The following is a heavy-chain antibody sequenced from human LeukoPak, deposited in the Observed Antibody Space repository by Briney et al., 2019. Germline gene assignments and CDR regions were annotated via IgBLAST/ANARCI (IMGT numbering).Heavy chain of an antibody. V-gene: IGHV4-34*01. CDR3: ASVKRYGSGSYGLDY. J-gene: IGHJ4*02. CDR2: INHSGST. D-gene: IGHD3-10*01. Sequence: SETLSLTCAVYGGSFSGYYWSWIRQPPGKGLEWIGEINHSGSTNYNPSLKSRVTISVDTSKNQFSLKLSSVTAADTAVYYCASVKRYGSGSYGLDYWGQGTLVTVSS. CDR1: GGSFSGYY.